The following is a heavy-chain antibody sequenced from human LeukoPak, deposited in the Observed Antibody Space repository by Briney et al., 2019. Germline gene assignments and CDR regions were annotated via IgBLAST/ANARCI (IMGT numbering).Heavy chain of an antibody. D-gene: IGHD3-3*01. J-gene: IGHJ4*02. CDR1: GFTFNKYW. V-gene: IGHV3-7*01. CDR2: IKQDGSEK. CDR3: ARDYPASETIFGVVIMDRFDY. Sequence: GGSLRLSCAASGFTFNKYWMSWVRQAPGKGLEWVANIKQDGSEKFYVDSVKGRFTISRDNAKNSLYLQMNSLRVEDTAVYYCARDYPASETIFGVVIMDRFDYWGQGTLVTVSS.